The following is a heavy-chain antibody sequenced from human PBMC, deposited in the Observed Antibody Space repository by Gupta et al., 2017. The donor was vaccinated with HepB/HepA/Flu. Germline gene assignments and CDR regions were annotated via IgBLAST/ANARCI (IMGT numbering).Heavy chain of an antibody. CDR1: GFTFSSYG. D-gene: IGHD2-21*01. CDR3: AKVIGRAYYYYGMDV. Sequence: QVQLVESGGGVVQPGRSLRLSCAASGFTFSSYGMHWVRQAPGKVLEWVAVISYDGSNKYYADSVKGRFTISRDNSKNTLYMQMNRLRAEETAVYYCAKVIGRAYYYYGMDVWGQGTTVTVSS. CDR2: ISYDGSNK. V-gene: IGHV3-30*18. J-gene: IGHJ6*02.